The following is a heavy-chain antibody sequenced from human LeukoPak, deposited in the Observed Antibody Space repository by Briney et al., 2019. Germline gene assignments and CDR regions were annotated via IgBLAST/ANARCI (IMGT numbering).Heavy chain of an antibody. J-gene: IGHJ4*02. CDR3: ARGDPTGRPGIGFDF. Sequence: SETLSLTCSVSGGSINSHYWSWIRQPPGRGLEWIGFFHDSESTNYNPSLKSRVSISVDTSKNQVSLRLSSVTAADTAVYYCARGDPTGRPGIGFDFWGQGTLVTVSS. D-gene: IGHD1-26*01. CDR1: GGSINSHY. CDR2: FHDSEST. V-gene: IGHV4-59*11.